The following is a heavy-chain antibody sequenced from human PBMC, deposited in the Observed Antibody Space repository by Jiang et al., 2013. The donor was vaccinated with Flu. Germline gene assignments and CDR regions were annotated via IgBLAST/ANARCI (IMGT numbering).Heavy chain of an antibody. CDR2: IYTSGST. Sequence: TCTVSGGSISSGSYYWSWIRQPAGKGLEWIGRIYTSGSTNYNPSLKSRVTISVDTSKNQFSLKLSSVTAADTAVYYCARSSYYYDSSGSPGWFDPWGQGTLVTVSS. CDR3: ARSSYYYDSSGSPGWFDP. J-gene: IGHJ5*02. CDR1: GGSISSGSYY. D-gene: IGHD3-22*01. V-gene: IGHV4-61*02.